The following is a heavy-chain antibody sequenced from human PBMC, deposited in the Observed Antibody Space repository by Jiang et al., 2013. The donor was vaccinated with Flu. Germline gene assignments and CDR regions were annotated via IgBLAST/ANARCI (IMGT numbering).Heavy chain of an antibody. CDR3: ARVFGLSGADIEDAFDI. V-gene: IGHV4-59*01. D-gene: IGHD1-26*01. Sequence: GPGLVKPSETLSLTCTVSGGSISSYYWSWIRQPPGKGLEWIGYIYYSGSTNYNPSLKSRVTISVDTSKNQFSLKLSSVTAADTAVYYCARVFGLSGADIEDAFDIWGQ. J-gene: IGHJ3*02. CDR1: GGSISSYY. CDR2: IYYSGST.